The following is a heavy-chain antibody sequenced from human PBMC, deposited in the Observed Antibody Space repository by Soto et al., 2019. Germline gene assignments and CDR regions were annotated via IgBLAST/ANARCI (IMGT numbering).Heavy chain of an antibody. V-gene: IGHV5-51*01. J-gene: IGHJ6*02. D-gene: IGHD5-12*01. Sequence: GESLKISCKGSGYSFTSYWIGWVRQMPGKGLEWMGIIYPGDSDTRYSPSFQGQVTISADKSISTAYLQWSSLKASDTAMYYCARLESGYDQIYYGMDVWGQGTTVTVSS. CDR3: ARLESGYDQIYYGMDV. CDR2: IYPGDSDT. CDR1: GYSFTSYW.